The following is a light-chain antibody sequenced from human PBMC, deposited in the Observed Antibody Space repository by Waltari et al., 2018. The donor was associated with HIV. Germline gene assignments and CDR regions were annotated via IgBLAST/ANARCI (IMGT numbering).Light chain of an antibody. J-gene: IGLJ2*01. Sequence: QPVLTQPPSASGTPGQRAIIPCSGSSSNTGRHAVSWYQHLPGATPTLLIFGNNQRSSGVPDRFSGSKSATSASLAMSGLRSVDEADYSCAAWDDSLDGPVFGGGTKLTVL. V-gene: IGLV1-44*01. CDR2: GNN. CDR1: SSNTGRHA. CDR3: AAWDDSLDGPV.